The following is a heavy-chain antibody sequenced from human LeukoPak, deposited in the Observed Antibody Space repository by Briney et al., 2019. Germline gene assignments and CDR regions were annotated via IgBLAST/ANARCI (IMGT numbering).Heavy chain of an antibody. D-gene: IGHD6-6*01. V-gene: IGHV1-24*01. Sequence: ASVKVSCKVSGYTLTELSMHWVRQAPGKGLEWMGGFDPEDGETIYAQKFQGRVTMTEDTSTDTAYMELSSLRSEDTAVYYCARDTTYSSSSGYFDYWGQGTLVTVSS. CDR1: GYTLTELS. CDR3: ARDTTYSSSSGYFDY. J-gene: IGHJ4*02. CDR2: FDPEDGET.